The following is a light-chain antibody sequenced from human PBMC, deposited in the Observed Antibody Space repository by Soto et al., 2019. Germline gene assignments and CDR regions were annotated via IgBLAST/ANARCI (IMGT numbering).Light chain of an antibody. Sequence: QSVLTQPPSASGTPGQRVTISCAGSSSNIGNYFVYWYQQLPGTAPKLLIFSNNERPSGVPDRFSGSKSGTSASLAISGLRSVDEADYYCAVWDDSLDGVVFGGGTQLTVL. CDR2: SNN. V-gene: IGLV1-47*01. J-gene: IGLJ2*01. CDR3: AVWDDSLDGVV. CDR1: SSNIGNYF.